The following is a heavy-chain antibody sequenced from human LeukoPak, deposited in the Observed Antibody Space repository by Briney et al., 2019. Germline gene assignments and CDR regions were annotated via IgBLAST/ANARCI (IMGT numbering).Heavy chain of an antibody. V-gene: IGHV4-34*01. Sequence: ETLSLTCAVYGGSFSGYYWSWIRQPPGKGLEWIGEINHSGSTNYNPSLKSRVTISVDTSKNQFSLKLSSVTAADTAVYYCARISVYYDILTGYVNRSFFDYWGQGTLVTVSS. CDR1: GGSFSGYY. J-gene: IGHJ4*02. CDR2: INHSGST. CDR3: ARISVYYDILTGYVNRSFFDY. D-gene: IGHD3-9*01.